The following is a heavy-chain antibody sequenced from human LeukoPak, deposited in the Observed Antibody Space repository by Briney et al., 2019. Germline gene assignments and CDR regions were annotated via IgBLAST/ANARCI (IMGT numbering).Heavy chain of an antibody. CDR3: ASSRFSDSSGYRAGAFDI. J-gene: IGHJ3*02. V-gene: IGHV1-46*01. Sequence: ASVKVSCKASGYTFTSYYMHWVRQAPGQGLEWMGIINPSGGSTSYAQKFQGRVTMTRDMSTSTVYMELSSLRSEDTAVYYCASSRFSDSSGYRAGAFDIWGQGTMVTVSS. CDR2: INPSGGST. CDR1: GYTFTSYY. D-gene: IGHD3-22*01.